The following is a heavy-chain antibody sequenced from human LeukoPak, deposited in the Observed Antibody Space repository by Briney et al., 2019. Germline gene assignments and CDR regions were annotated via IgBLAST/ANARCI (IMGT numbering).Heavy chain of an antibody. J-gene: IGHJ4*02. D-gene: IGHD3-3*01. V-gene: IGHV1-8*03. CDR1: GYTFTSYD. CDR2: MNPNSGNT. Sequence: ASVKVSCKASGYTFTSYDINWVRQATGQGLEWMGWMNPNSGNTGYAQKFQGRVTITRNTSISTAYMELSSLRSEDTAVYYCARGRYDFWSGYYNLDYWGQGTLVTVSS. CDR3: ARGRYDFWSGYYNLDY.